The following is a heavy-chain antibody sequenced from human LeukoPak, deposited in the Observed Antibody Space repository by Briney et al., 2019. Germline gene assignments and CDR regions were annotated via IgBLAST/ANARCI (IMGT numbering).Heavy chain of an antibody. D-gene: IGHD3-10*01. CDR1: GFTFTGYY. CDR2: INPNSGGT. J-gene: IGHJ4*02. V-gene: IGHV1-2*02. Sequence: ASVTVSCTASGFTFTGYYMHWVRQAPGQGLEWMGWINPNSGGTNYAQKFQGRVTITRDTSITTAYMELTSLRSDDTAVYYCARDLFYSVSGTYYNVGRVFNYWGQGTLVTVSS. CDR3: ARDLFYSVSGTYYNVGRVFNY.